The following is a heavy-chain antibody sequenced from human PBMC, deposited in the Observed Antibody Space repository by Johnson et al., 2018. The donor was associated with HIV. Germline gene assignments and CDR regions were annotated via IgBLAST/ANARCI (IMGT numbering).Heavy chain of an antibody. Sequence: QEQLVESGGGVVQPGRSLRLSCAASGFTFSSYDMHWVRQAPGKGLEWVAVISYDGSGKYYADSVKGRFTISRDSYNSTIYLQMNSLKREDTAVYFCAKPPSMGSDAFDIWGQGTMVTVS. CDR2: ISYDGSGK. CDR1: GFTFSSYD. J-gene: IGHJ3*02. CDR3: AKPPSMGSDAFDI. D-gene: IGHD3-16*01. V-gene: IGHV3-30*18.